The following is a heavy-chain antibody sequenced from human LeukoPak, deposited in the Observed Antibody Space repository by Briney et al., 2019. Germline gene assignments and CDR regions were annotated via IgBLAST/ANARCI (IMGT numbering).Heavy chain of an antibody. CDR3: AQKQRLTADFDY. CDR2: INHSGNT. V-gene: IGHV4-34*01. D-gene: IGHD6-25*01. J-gene: IGHJ4*02. CDR1: GGSFSGYY. Sequence: PSETLSLTCAVYGGSFSGYYWSWIRQPPGKGLEWIGEINHSGNTNYNPSLKSRVTISVDTSKNQFSLKLSSVTAADTAVYYCAQKQRLTADFDYWGQGTLVTVSS.